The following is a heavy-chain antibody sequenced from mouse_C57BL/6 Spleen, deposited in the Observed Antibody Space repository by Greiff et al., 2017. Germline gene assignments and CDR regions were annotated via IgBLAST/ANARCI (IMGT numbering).Heavy chain of an antibody. D-gene: IGHD1-3*01. CDR2: IDPSDSYT. V-gene: IGHV1-59*01. J-gene: IGHJ1*03. CDR3: SRSRSGDGEGGWDFGV. Sequence: QVQLQQPGAELVRPGTSVKLSCKASGYTFTSYWIHWVKQRPGQGLEWMGVIDPSDSYTNYNQKFKGKCTLTVDTSSSTAYMQLNSLTSEDSAVYICSRSRSGDGEGGWDFGVWGTGATVTVST. CDR1: GYTFTSYW.